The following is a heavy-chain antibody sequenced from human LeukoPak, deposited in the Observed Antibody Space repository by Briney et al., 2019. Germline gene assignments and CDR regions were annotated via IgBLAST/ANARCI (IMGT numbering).Heavy chain of an antibody. CDR1: GGSFSGYY. D-gene: IGHD6-19*01. CDR3: ARKGGIAVASAPRTAVAYWFDP. J-gene: IGHJ5*02. CDR2: INHSGST. V-gene: IGHV4-34*01. Sequence: SETLSLTCAVYGGSFSGYYWSWIRQPPGEGLEWIGEINHSGSTNYNPSLKSRVTISVDTSKNQFSLKLSSVTAADTAVYYCARKGGIAVASAPRTAVAYWFDPWGQGTLVTVSS.